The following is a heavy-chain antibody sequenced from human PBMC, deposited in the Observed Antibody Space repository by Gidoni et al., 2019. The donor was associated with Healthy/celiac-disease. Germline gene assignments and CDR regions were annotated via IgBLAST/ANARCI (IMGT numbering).Heavy chain of an antibody. J-gene: IGHJ3*02. Sequence: QLQLQESGPGLVKPSETLSLTCTVSGGSISSSSHYWGWLRQPPGKGLEWIGSIYYSGRTYYNPSLKSRVTISVDTSKNQFSLKLSSVTAADTAVYYCASYDSSGYYLLGCAFDIWGQGTMVTVSS. CDR3: ASYDSSGYYLLGCAFDI. CDR1: GGSISSSSHY. CDR2: IYYSGRT. D-gene: IGHD3-22*01. V-gene: IGHV4-39*07.